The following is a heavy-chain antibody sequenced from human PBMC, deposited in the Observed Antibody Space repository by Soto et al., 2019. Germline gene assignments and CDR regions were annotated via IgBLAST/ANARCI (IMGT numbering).Heavy chain of an antibody. Sequence: ASVKVSCKASGYTFTSYGISWVRQAPGQGLEWMGWISAYNGNTNYAQKLQGRVTMTTDTSTSTAYMELRSLRSDDTAVYYCARSVLYGSGSGYDLSAFDIWGQGTMVTVSS. CDR2: ISAYNGNT. D-gene: IGHD3-10*01. CDR3: ARSVLYGSGSGYDLSAFDI. V-gene: IGHV1-18*01. J-gene: IGHJ3*02. CDR1: GYTFTSYG.